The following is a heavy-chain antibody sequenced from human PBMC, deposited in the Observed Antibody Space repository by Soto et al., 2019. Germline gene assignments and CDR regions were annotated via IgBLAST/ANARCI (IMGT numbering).Heavy chain of an antibody. D-gene: IGHD5-12*01. J-gene: IGHJ4*02. V-gene: IGHV3-30-3*01. CDR3: ARVPFRWLAYYFDY. CDR2: ISYDGSNK. Sequence: GSLRLSCAASGFTFSSYAMHWVRQAPGKGLEWVAVISYDGSNKYYADSVKGRFTISRDNSKNTLYLQMNSLRAEDTAVYYCARVPFRWLAYYFDYWGQGTLVTVSS. CDR1: GFTFSSYA.